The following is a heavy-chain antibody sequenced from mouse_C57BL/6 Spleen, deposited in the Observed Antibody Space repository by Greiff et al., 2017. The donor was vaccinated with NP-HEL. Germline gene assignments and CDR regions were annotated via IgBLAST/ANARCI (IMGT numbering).Heavy chain of an antibody. J-gene: IGHJ4*01. CDR2: ISSGGDYI. V-gene: IGHV5-9-1*02. D-gene: IGHD2-4*01. Sequence: EVKLVESGEGLVKPGGSLKLSCAASGFTFSSYAMSWVRQTPEKRLEWVAYISSGGDYIYYADTVKGRFTISRDNARNTLYLQMSSLKSEDTAMYYCTRAGAYDYGDYAMDYWGQVTSVTVSS. CDR3: TRAGAYDYGDYAMDY. CDR1: GFTFSSYA.